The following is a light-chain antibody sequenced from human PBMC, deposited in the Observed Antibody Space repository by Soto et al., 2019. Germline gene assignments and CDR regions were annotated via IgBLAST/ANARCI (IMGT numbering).Light chain of an antibody. CDR2: GAS. Sequence: EIVVTQSPDTLSASPGERATLSCSASQSVNTNLAWYQQKAGQAPRLLIYGASTRATGIPARFSGGGSGTDFTLTISSLEPEDSAVYYCQQRHMWPITFGQGTRLEIK. J-gene: IGKJ5*01. CDR3: QQRHMWPIT. CDR1: QSVNTN. V-gene: IGKV3-15*01.